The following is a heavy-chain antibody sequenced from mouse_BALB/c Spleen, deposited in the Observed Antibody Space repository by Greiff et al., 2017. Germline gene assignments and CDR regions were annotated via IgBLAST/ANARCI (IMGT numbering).Heavy chain of an antibody. J-gene: IGHJ3*01. D-gene: IGHD2-10*02. CDR2: ISSGGST. Sequence: EVKLMESGGGLVKPGGSLKLSCAASGFTFSSYAMSWVRQTPEKRLEWVASISSGGSTYYPDSVKGRFTISRDNARNILYLQMSSLRSEDTAMYYCARGGYEQFAYWGQGTLVTVSA. CDR3: ARGGYEQFAY. V-gene: IGHV5-6-5*01. CDR1: GFTFSSYA.